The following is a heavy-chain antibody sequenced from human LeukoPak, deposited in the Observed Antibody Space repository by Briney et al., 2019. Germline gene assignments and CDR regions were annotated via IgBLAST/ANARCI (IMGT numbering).Heavy chain of an antibody. CDR1: GVSFNDYY. CDR3: TRMTTGHDY. J-gene: IGHJ4*02. Sequence: PSETLSLTCAVSGVSFNDYYWSWVRQTPGKGLEWIGEINHSGYANDSPSLKSRVTLSIDTSRKQFSLNLRSVTVADTGIYYCTRMTTGHDYWGQGTLVTVSS. D-gene: IGHD4-17*01. V-gene: IGHV4-34*01. CDR2: INHSGYA.